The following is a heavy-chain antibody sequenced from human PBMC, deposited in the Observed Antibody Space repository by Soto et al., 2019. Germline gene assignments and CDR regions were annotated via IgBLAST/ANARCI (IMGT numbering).Heavy chain of an antibody. CDR2: ITTSDDIT. J-gene: IGHJ5*02. CDR1: GFIFKDFA. D-gene: IGHD3-3*01. CDR3: TKGDSSGYFDPSTGYSTPDH. V-gene: IGHV3-23*01. Sequence: DVQLFESGGGLVEPGESLRLSCAASGFIFKDFAMSWVRQAPGKGLEWVSTITTSDDITYSADSVRGRFTISRDNSENTLFLQMSSLRGDDTATYYCTKGDSSGYFDPSTGYSTPDHWGQGTLVTVSS.